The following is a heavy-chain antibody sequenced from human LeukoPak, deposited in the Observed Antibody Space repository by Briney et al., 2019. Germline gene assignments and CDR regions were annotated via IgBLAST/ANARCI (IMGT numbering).Heavy chain of an antibody. CDR1: GFTFSSYW. J-gene: IGHJ6*03. Sequence: GGSLRLSCAASGFTFSSYWMSWVRQAPGKGLEWVANIKQDGSEKYYVDSVKGRFTISRDNAKNSLYLQMNSLRAEDTAVYYCARAGSDKNDFWSGYYPYYYYYYMDVWGKGTTVTVSS. D-gene: IGHD3-3*01. CDR3: ARAGSDKNDFWSGYYPYYYYYYMDV. V-gene: IGHV3-7*01. CDR2: IKQDGSEK.